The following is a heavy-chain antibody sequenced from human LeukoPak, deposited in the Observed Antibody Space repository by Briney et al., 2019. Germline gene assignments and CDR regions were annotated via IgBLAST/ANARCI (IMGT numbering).Heavy chain of an antibody. CDR2: IYYSGST. V-gene: IGHV4-59*01. CDR1: GGSIGSYY. CDR3: AREKITMVRGVIINAFDI. D-gene: IGHD3-10*01. J-gene: IGHJ3*02. Sequence: SETLSLTCTVSGGSIGSYYWSWIRQPPGKGLEWIGYIYYSGSTNYNPSLKSRVTVSVDTSKNQFSLKLSSVTAADTAVYYCAREKITMVRGVIINAFDIWGQGTMVTVSS.